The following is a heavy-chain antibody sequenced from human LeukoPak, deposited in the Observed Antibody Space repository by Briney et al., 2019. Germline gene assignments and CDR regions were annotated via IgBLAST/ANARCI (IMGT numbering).Heavy chain of an antibody. V-gene: IGHV3-21*01. J-gene: IGHJ4*02. CDR3: ARVGDPYCSSTSCYGGVDY. CDR1: GFTFSSYS. D-gene: IGHD2-2*01. Sequence: GGSLRLSCAASGFTFSSYSMNWVRQAPGKGLEWVSSISSSSSYIYYADSVKGRFTISRDNAKNSLYLQMNSLRAEDTAVYYCARVGDPYCSSTSCYGGVDYWGQGTLVTVSS. CDR2: ISSSSSYI.